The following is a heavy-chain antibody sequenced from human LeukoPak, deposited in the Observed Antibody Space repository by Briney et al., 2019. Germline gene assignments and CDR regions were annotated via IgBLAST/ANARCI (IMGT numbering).Heavy chain of an antibody. CDR1: GGSISSYY. V-gene: IGHV4-59*08. D-gene: IGHD3-22*01. J-gene: IGHJ1*01. Sequence: PSETLSLTCTVSGGSISSYYWSWTRQPPGKGLEWIGYIYYSGSTNYNPSLKGRVTISVDTSKNQFSLKLSSVTAADTAVYYCARGVSYYDSSGYYNEYFQHWGQGTLVTVSS. CDR3: ARGVSYYDSSGYYNEYFQH. CDR2: IYYSGST.